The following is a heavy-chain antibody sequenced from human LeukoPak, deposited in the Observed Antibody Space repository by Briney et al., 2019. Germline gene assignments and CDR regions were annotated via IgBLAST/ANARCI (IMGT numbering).Heavy chain of an antibody. V-gene: IGHV4-38-2*02. J-gene: IGHJ3*02. CDR3: ARVGSSSWYGDAFDI. Sequence: PSETLPLTCIVSGFSITSGYYWGWIRQPPGKGLEWIGSIYHIGSTYYSPSLKSRVSLSVDTSKNQFSLKLSSVTAADTAVYYCARVGSSSWYGDAFDIWGQGTMVTVSS. D-gene: IGHD6-13*01. CDR2: IYHIGST. CDR1: GFSITSGYY.